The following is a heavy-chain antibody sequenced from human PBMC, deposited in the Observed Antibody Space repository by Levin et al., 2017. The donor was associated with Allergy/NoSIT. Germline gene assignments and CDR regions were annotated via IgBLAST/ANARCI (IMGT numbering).Heavy chain of an antibody. CDR2: IIPILGIA. V-gene: IGHV1-69*02. CDR1: GGTFSSYT. Sequence: SVKVSCKASGGTFSSYTISWVRQAPGQGLEWMGRIIPILGIANYAQKFQGRVTITADKSTSTAYMELSSLRSEDTAVYYCARGCTNGVCYSWFDPWGQGTLVTVSS. CDR3: ARGCTNGVCYSWFDP. J-gene: IGHJ5*02. D-gene: IGHD2-8*01.